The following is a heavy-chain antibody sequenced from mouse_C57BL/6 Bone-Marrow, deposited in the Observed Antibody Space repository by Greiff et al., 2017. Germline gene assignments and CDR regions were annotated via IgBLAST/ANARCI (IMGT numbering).Heavy chain of an antibody. CDR3: TPCLMYYSYYVDAY. CDR1: GFNIKNDS. CDR2: IDPEGGYT. J-gene: IGHJ3*01. D-gene: IGHD2-12*01. Sequence: DVQLVESGAELVRPGASVKLSCTASGFNIKNDSMHWVKQRPEQGLEWIGWIDPEGGYTEYASNFKGRATITADTSSNTAYLQLRRLTYEDSAVYYWTPCLMYYSYYVDAYWGQGTLVTVSS. V-gene: IGHV14-4*01.